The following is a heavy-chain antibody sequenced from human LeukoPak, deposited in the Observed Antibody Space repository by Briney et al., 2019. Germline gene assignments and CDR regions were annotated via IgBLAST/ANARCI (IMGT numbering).Heavy chain of an antibody. Sequence: GESLKISCNSSGYIYTSYWIGWVRQMPGKGLEWMGIIYPGDSDTRYSPSFQGQVTISADKSISTAYLQWSSLKASDTAMYYCARRVGTQYYFDYWGQGTLVTVSS. J-gene: IGHJ4*02. CDR1: GYIYTSYW. CDR3: ARRVGTQYYFDY. CDR2: IYPGDSDT. D-gene: IGHD7-27*01. V-gene: IGHV5-51*01.